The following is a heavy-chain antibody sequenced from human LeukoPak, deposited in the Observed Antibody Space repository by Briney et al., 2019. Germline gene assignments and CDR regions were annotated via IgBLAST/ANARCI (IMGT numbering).Heavy chain of an antibody. CDR1: GGSISSGSYY. V-gene: IGHV4-61*02. J-gene: IGHJ4*02. D-gene: IGHD3-22*01. CDR3: ARAGSSGYYWGYLDY. Sequence: PSETLSLTCTVSGGSISSGSYYWSWIRQPAGKGQEWIGRIYTSGSTNYNPSLKSRVTISVDTSKNQFSLKLTSVTAADTAVYYCARAGSSGYYWGYLDYWGQGTLVTVSS. CDR2: IYTSGST.